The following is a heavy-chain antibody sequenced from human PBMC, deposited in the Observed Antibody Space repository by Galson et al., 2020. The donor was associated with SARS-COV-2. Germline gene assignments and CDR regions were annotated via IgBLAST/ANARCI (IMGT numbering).Heavy chain of an antibody. Sequence: SETLSLTCTVSGGSISSYYWSWIRQPPGKGLEWIGCIYYSGSTNYNPSLKSRVTISVDTSKNQFSLKLSSVTAADTAVYYCAREGISNRAYTWGQGTLVIVSS. J-gene: IGHJ4*02. V-gene: IGHV4-59*01. CDR2: IYYSGST. D-gene: IGHD2-21*01. CDR1: GGSISSYY. CDR3: AREGISNRAYT.